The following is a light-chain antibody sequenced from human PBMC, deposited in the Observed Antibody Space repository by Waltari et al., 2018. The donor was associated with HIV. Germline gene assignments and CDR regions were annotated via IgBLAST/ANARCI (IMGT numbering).Light chain of an antibody. CDR3: SSYTSIAMYV. CDR2: HVN. J-gene: IGLJ1*01. Sequence: QSALTQPASVSGSPGQSITISCSGTSGDVGTSDYVSWYQQHPGKAPKLLIHHVNNRPSGVSDRFSGSKSGNTASLTISGLQADDEADYYCSSYTSIAMYVFGTGTRVTVL. CDR1: SGDVGTSDY. V-gene: IGLV2-14*03.